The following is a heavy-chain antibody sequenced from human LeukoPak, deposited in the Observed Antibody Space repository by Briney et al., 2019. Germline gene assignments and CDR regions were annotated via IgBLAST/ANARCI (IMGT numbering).Heavy chain of an antibody. J-gene: IGHJ6*02. CDR1: GFTFSDYY. V-gene: IGHV3-11*01. D-gene: IGHD3-9*01. CDR2: ISSSGSTI. Sequence: GGSLRLSCAASGFTFSDYYMSWIRQAPGKGLEWVSYISSSGSTIYYADSVKGRFTISRNNAKNSLYLQMNSLRAEDTAVYYCARQLTGYYGFPDYGMDVWGQGTTVTVSS. CDR3: ARQLTGYYGFPDYGMDV.